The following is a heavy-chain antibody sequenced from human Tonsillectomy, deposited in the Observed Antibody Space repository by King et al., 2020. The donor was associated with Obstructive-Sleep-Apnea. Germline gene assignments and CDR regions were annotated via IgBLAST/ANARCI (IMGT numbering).Heavy chain of an antibody. CDR3: AKVCNSSSINDY. Sequence: QLVQSGGGLVQPGGSLRLSCAASGFTFSSYVMNWVRQTPGKGLEWVSTISGSGGSTYYADSAKGRFTISRDNSKNTLYLQMNSLSAEDTAVYYCAKVCNSSSINDYWGQGTLVTVSS. J-gene: IGHJ4*02. CDR1: GFTFSSYV. CDR2: ISGSGGST. D-gene: IGHD2/OR15-2a*01. V-gene: IGHV3-23*04.